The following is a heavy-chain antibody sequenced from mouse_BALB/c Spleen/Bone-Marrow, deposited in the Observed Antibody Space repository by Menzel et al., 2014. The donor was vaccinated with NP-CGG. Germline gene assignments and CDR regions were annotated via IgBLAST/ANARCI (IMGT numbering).Heavy chain of an antibody. Sequence: VQLQQSGAELVKPGASVKLSCTASGFNIKDTYMHWVRQRPEQGLEWIGRIDPANGNTKYDPKFQGKATITADTSSNTAYLQLSSLTSEDTAVCYCAPYYYGSSLFAYWGQGTLVTVSA. CDR3: APYYYGSSLFAY. D-gene: IGHD1-1*01. CDR1: GFNIKDTY. V-gene: IGHV14-3*02. CDR2: IDPANGNT. J-gene: IGHJ3*01.